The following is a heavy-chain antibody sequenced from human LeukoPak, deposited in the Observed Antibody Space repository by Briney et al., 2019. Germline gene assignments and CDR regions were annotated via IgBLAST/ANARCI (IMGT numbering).Heavy chain of an antibody. CDR1: GYTFTSYD. Sequence: ASVKVSCKASGYTFTSYDINWVRQATGQGLEWMGCMNPNSGNTGYAQKFQGRVTMTRNTSISTAYMELSSLRSEDTAVYYCARSPPLGYCSGGSCHDEYNRFDPWGQGTLVTVSS. CDR2: MNPNSGNT. V-gene: IGHV1-8*01. J-gene: IGHJ5*02. CDR3: ARSPPLGYCSGGSCHDEYNRFDP. D-gene: IGHD2-15*01.